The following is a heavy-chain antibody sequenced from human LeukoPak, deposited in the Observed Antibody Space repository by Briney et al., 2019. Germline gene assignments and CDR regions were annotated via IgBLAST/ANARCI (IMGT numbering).Heavy chain of an antibody. J-gene: IGHJ4*02. D-gene: IGHD5-24*01. CDR3: ASTRANPIANRWLFDY. CDR2: IIPIFGTA. V-gene: IGHV1-69*05. CDR1: GGTFSSYA. Sequence: GASVKVSCKASGGTFSSYAISWVRQAPGKGLEWMGRIIPIFGTANYAQKFQGRVTITTDDSTSTAYMELSSLRSEDTAVYYCASTRANPIANRWLFDYWGQGTLVTVSS.